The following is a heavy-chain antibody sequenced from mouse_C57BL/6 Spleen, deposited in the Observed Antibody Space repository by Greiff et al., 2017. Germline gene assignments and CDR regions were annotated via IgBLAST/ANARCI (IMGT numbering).Heavy chain of an antibody. CDR2: IYPGSGNN. J-gene: IGHJ3*01. Sequence: QVQLKESGPELVKPGASVKISCKASGYSFTSYYIHWVKQRPGQGLEWIGWIYPGSGNNKYNEKFKGKATLTADTSSSTAYMQLSSLTSEDSAVYYCAREDYGSSYGWFAYWGQGTLVTVSA. V-gene: IGHV1-66*01. CDR3: AREDYGSSYGWFAY. CDR1: GYSFTSYY. D-gene: IGHD1-1*01.